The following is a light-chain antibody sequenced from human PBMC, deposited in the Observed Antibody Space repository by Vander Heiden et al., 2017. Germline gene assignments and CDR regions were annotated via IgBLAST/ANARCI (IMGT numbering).Light chain of an antibody. J-gene: IGLJ2*01. V-gene: IGLV2-14*03. CDR2: DVS. CDR1: SSDVGNFDH. CDR3: NSFTTGSTLVI. Sequence: QSALTQPVSVSGSPGQSITISCTATSSDVGNFDHVSWYQQHPGKAPKLMIYDVSNRPSGVSHRFSGSKSDNTASLTISRLQAEDDADYYCNSFTTGSTLVIFGGGTKLTVL.